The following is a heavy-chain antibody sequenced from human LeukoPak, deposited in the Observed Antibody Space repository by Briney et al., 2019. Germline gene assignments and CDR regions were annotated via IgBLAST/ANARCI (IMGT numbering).Heavy chain of an antibody. CDR1: GGSISSGDYY. D-gene: IGHD4-23*01. CDR2: IYYSGST. Sequence: SETLSLTCTVSGGSISSGDYYWSWIRQPPGKGLEWIGYIYYSGSTYYNPSLKSRVTISVDTSKNQFSLKLSSVTAADTAVYYCARVPLLDYGGNLYYFDYWGQGTLVTASS. CDR3: ARVPLLDYGGNLYYFDY. V-gene: IGHV4-30-4*08. J-gene: IGHJ4*02.